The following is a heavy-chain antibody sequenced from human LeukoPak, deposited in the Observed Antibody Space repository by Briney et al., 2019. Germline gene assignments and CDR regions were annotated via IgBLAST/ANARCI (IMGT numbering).Heavy chain of an antibody. CDR3: ARDGAFWSGYPYYFDY. Sequence: GGSLRLSCAVSGFTFSSFYMHWVRQAPGKGLEWVAIICYDGSNKYYADSVKGRFNISRDNCKNTLYLQMNSLRAEDTAVYYCARDGAFWSGYPYYFDYWGQGTTVTVSS. D-gene: IGHD3-3*01. CDR1: GFTFSSFY. CDR2: ICYDGSNK. J-gene: IGHJ4*03. V-gene: IGHV3-33*01.